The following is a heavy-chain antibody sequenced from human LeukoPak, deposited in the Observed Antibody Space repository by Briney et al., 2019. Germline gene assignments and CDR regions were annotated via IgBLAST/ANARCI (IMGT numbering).Heavy chain of an antibody. V-gene: IGHV4-34*01. Sequence: PSETLSLTCAVYGGSFSGYYWSWIRQPPGKGLEWIGEINHSGSTNYNPSLKSRVTISIDTSKNQFSLKLSSVTAADTAVYYCAGWVVPAAQFDYWGQGTLVTVSS. CDR1: GGSFSGYY. J-gene: IGHJ4*02. CDR3: AGWVVPAAQFDY. CDR2: INHSGST. D-gene: IGHD2-2*01.